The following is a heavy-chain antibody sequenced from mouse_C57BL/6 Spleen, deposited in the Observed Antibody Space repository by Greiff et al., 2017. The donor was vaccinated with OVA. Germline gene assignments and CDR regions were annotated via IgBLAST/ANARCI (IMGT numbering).Heavy chain of an antibody. D-gene: IGHD2-2*01. CDR2: IYPGSGST. Sequence: VQLQQPGAELVKPGASVKMSCKASGYTFTSYWITWVKQRPGQGLEWIGDIYPGSGSTNYNEKFKSKATLTVDTSSSTAYMQLSSLTSEDSAVYCGARNYGYDGGYYFDDWGKGTTLTVSS. CDR1: GYTFTSYW. CDR3: ARNYGYDGGYYFDD. V-gene: IGHV1-55*01. J-gene: IGHJ2*01.